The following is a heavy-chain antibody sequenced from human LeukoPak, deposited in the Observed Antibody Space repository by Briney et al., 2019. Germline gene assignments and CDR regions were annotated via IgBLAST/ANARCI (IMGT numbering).Heavy chain of an antibody. CDR1: GGSFSGYY. J-gene: IGHJ4*02. CDR2: INHSGRT. D-gene: IGHD3-10*01. CDR3: ARGGLQHYYGSGSHDY. V-gene: IGHV4-34*01. Sequence: PSETLSLTCAVYGGSFSGYYWSWIRQPPGKGLEWIGEINHSGRTNYNPSLKSRATISVDTSKNHFSLKLSSVTAADTAAYYCARGGLQHYYGSGSHDYWGQGTLVTVSS.